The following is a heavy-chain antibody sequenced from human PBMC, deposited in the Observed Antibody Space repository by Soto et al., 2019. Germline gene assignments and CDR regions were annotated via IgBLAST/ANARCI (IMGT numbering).Heavy chain of an antibody. V-gene: IGHV4-34*01. CDR2: INHSGST. CDR1: GGSFSGYY. D-gene: IGHD5-18*01. Sequence: QVQLQQWGAGLLKPSETLSLTCAVYGGSFSGYYWSWIRQPPGKGLEWIGEINHSGSTNYNPSLKSQLTISGDTSKNQFSLKLSSVTAADTAVYYCARGKGRGYSYGFYYYYGMDVWGQGTTVTVSS. CDR3: ARGKGRGYSYGFYYYYGMDV. J-gene: IGHJ6*02.